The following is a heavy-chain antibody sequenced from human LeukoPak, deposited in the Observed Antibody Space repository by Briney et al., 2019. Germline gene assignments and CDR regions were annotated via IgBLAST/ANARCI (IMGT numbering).Heavy chain of an antibody. V-gene: IGHV4-59*01. Sequence: PSETLSLTCTVSGGSISSYYWSWIRQPPGKGLEWIGYIYYSGSTNYNPSLKSRVTISVDTSKNQFSLKLSSVTAADTAVYYCARLTMIVVKPDAFDIWGQGTMVTVSS. J-gene: IGHJ3*02. CDR3: ARLTMIVVKPDAFDI. CDR2: IYYSGST. CDR1: GGSISSYY. D-gene: IGHD3-22*01.